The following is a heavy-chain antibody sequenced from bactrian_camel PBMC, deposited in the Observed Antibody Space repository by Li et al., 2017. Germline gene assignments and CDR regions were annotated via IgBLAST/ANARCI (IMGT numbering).Heavy chain of an antibody. CDR3: AAGSTWRCGTSGWRPNH. Sequence: VQLVESGGGLVQSGGSLRLSCVASGFTFTVYDMSWVRQAPGKGLEWVSSDNSNSDGKLHYADSVSGRFTISRDNAKKTMYLQMNSLKPEDTSMYFCAAGSTWRCGTSGWRPNHWGQGTQVTVS. D-gene: IGHD4*01. CDR2: DNSNSDGKL. CDR1: GFTFTVYD. V-gene: IGHV3S40*01. J-gene: IGHJ4*01.